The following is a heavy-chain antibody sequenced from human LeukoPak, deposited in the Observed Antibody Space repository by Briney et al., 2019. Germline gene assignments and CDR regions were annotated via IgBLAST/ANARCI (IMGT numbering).Heavy chain of an antibody. J-gene: IGHJ4*02. D-gene: IGHD6-13*01. CDR2: IYYSGST. CDR3: ARDRSPPGYSSSWYPLDY. Sequence: SETLSLTXTVSGGSISSYYWSWIRQPPGKGLEWIGYIYYSGSTNYNPSLKSRVTISVDTSKNQFSLKLSSVTAADTAVYYCARDRSPPGYSSSWYPLDYWGQGTLVTVSS. CDR1: GGSISSYY. V-gene: IGHV4-59*01.